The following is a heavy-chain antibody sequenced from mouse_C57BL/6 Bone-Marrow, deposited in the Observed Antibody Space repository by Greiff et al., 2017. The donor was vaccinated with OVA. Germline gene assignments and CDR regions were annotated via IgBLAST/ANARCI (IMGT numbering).Heavy chain of an antibody. D-gene: IGHD1-1*01. CDR1: GYTFTSYW. V-gene: IGHV1-64*01. CDR2: IHPNSGST. Sequence: QVQLQQSGAELVKPGASVKLSCKASGYTFTSYWMHWVKQRPGQGLELIGMIHPNSGSTNYNEKFKSKATLTVDKSSSTAYMQLSSLTSEDSAVYYCARSYYGSSYWYFDVWGTGTTVTVSS. J-gene: IGHJ1*03. CDR3: ARSYYGSSYWYFDV.